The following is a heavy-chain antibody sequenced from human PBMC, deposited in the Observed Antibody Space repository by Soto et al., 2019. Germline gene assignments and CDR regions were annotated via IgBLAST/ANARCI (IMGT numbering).Heavy chain of an antibody. CDR3: ARDKMAYCSGDCYAGSYYYGMDV. J-gene: IGHJ6*02. D-gene: IGHD2-21*02. Sequence: LRLSCAASGFTLSSHWMTWVRQARGNVLEWVANIKHDGSEKYYVDSVKGRFTISRDNAKKSLYLQMNSLKAEDTAVYYCARDKMAYCSGDCYAGSYYYGMDVWGQGTTVTVSS. CDR1: GFTLSSHW. CDR2: IKHDGSEK. V-gene: IGHV3-7*03.